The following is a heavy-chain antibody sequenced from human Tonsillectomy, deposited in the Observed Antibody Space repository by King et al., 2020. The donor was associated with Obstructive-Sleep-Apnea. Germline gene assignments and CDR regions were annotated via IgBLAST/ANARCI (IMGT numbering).Heavy chain of an antibody. CDR1: GGSISSYY. J-gene: IGHJ3*02. CDR3: ARVTILTGYQGAFDI. CDR2: IYYSGST. D-gene: IGHD3-9*01. Sequence: VQLQESGPGLVKPSETLSLTCTVSGGSISSYYWSWIRQPPGKGLEWIGYIYYSGSTNYNPSLKSRVTISVDTSKNQFSLKLSSLTAADPAVYYCARVTILTGYQGAFDIWGQGTMVTVSS. V-gene: IGHV4-59*01.